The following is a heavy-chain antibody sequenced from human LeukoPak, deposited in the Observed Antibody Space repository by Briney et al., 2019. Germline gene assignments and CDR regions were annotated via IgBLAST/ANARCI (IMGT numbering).Heavy chain of an antibody. CDR2: MNPNSGNT. Sequence: ASVKVSCKASGYTFTTYDINWVRQATGQGLEWMGWMNPNSGNTGYAQKFQGRVTMTRNTSISTAFTELSGLRSEDTAVYFCARRNTPMVAGLDYWGQGSLVTVSS. D-gene: IGHD5-18*01. CDR3: ARRNTPMVAGLDY. J-gene: IGHJ4*02. CDR1: GYTFTTYD. V-gene: IGHV1-8*01.